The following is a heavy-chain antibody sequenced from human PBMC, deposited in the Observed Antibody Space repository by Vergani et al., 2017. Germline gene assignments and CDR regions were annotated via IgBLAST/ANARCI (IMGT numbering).Heavy chain of an antibody. D-gene: IGHD5-18*01. CDR3: AKAPRGYSYGYAAFDI. V-gene: IGHV3-23*04. CDR2: ISGSGGST. CDR1: GFTFSSYA. J-gene: IGHJ3*02. Sequence: EVQLVESGGGLVQPGGSLRLSCAAPGFTFSSYAMSWVRQAPGKGLEWVSAISGSGGSTYYADSVKGRFTISRDNSKNTLYLQMNSLRAEDTAVYYCAKAPRGYSYGYAAFDIWGQGTMVTVSS.